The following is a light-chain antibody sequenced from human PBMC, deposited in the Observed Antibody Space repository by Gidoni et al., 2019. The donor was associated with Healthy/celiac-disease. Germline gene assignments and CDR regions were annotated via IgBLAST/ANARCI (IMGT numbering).Light chain of an antibody. Sequence: EIVLTQSPATLSLSPGERATLSCRASQSVSSYLAWYQQKPGQAPSLLIYDASNRATGIPARFSGSGSGTDFTLTISSLVPEDFAVYYCQQRSNWRALTFGGGTKVEIK. CDR2: DAS. CDR1: QSVSSY. J-gene: IGKJ4*01. CDR3: QQRSNWRALT. V-gene: IGKV3-11*01.